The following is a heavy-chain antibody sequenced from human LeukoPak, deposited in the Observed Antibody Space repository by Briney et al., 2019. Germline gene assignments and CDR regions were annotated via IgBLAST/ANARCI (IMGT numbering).Heavy chain of an antibody. CDR1: GLSISSGRF. V-gene: IGHV4-38-2*02. CDR2: VYESGTP. D-gene: IGHD6-13*01. CDR3: ARSSSWKTTARYYYYYMDV. Sequence: SEALSLTCSVSGLSISSGRFWVWIRQPPGKGLEWLATVYESGTPFYNPSLKSRLTISVDSPRNQFSLRLSSVTAADTAVYYCARSSSWKTTARYYYYYMDVWGKGTTVTVSS. J-gene: IGHJ6*03.